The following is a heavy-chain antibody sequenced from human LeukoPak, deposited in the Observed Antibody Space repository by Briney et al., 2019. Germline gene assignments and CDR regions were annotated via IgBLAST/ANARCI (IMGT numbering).Heavy chain of an antibody. V-gene: IGHV3-33*01. CDR2: IWYAGSNK. CDR1: GFTFSSYG. Sequence: GGSLRLSCAASGFTFSSYGMHWVRQAPGKGLEWVTVIWYAGSNKYYADSVKGRFTISGDNSKNTLYLQMNSLRAEDTAVYYCARDRDTAMVTPYYYGMDVWGQGTTVTVSS. D-gene: IGHD5-18*01. CDR3: ARDRDTAMVTPYYYGMDV. J-gene: IGHJ6*02.